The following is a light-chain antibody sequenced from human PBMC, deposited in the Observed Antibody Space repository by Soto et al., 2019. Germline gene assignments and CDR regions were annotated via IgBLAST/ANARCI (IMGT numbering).Light chain of an antibody. CDR3: QQCNNWPPIT. CDR2: DVS. CDR1: QSVTKC. V-gene: IGKV3-11*01. Sequence: EIVLTQSPATLSLSPGERATLSCRASQSVTKCLAWYQQKPGQAPRLLIYDVSSRAPGIPARFSGSGSGTDFTLPISSLEPEDFAVYYCQQCNNWPPITFGQGTRLEI. J-gene: IGKJ5*01.